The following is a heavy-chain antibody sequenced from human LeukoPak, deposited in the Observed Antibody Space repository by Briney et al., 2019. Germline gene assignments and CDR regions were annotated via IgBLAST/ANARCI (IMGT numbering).Heavy chain of an antibody. D-gene: IGHD2-2*01. V-gene: IGHV4-39*07. Sequence: PSDTLSLTCTVSGGSISSSSYYWGWLRQPPGKGLEWIGSIYYSGSTYYNPSLKSRVTISVGTSKNQFSLKLSSVTAADTAVYYCANSATLYCSSTSCYGGYWGQGTLVTVSS. CDR1: GGSISSSSYY. CDR2: IYYSGST. J-gene: IGHJ4*02. CDR3: ANSATLYCSSTSCYGGY.